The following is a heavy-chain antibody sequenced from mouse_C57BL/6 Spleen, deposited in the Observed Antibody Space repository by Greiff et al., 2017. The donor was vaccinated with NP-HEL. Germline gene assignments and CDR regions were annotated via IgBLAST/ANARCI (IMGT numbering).Heavy chain of an antibody. CDR3: ARHLPPEGYYGMDY. J-gene: IGHJ4*01. CDR2: ISSGGSYT. Sequence: EVQLVESGGDLVKPGGSLKLSCAASGFTFSSYGMSWVRQTPDKRLEWVATISSGGSYTYYPDSVKGRFTISRDNAKNTLYLQMSSLKSEDTAMYYCARHLPPEGYYGMDYWGQGTSVTVSS. D-gene: IGHD3-2*02. CDR1: GFTFSSYG. V-gene: IGHV5-6*01.